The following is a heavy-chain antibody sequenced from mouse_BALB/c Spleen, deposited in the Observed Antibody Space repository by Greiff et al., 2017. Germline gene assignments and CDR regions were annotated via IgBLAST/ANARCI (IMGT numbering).Heavy chain of an antibody. J-gene: IGHJ4*01. V-gene: IGHV1S56*01. D-gene: IGHD2-3*01. CDR3: ATIYDGYRPYAMDY. CDR1: GYTFTSYY. CDR2: IYPGNVNT. Sequence: VQLQQSGPELVKPGASVRISCKASGYTFTSYYIHWVKQRPGQGLEWIGWIYPGNVNTKYNEKFKGKATLTADKSSSTAYMQLSSLTSEDSAVYFCATIYDGYRPYAMDYWGQGTSVTVSS.